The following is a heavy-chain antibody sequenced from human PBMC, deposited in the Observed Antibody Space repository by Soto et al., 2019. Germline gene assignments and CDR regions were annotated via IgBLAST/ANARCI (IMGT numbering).Heavy chain of an antibody. Sequence: SETLSLTCTVSGGSISSYYWSWIRQPPGKGLEWIGYIYYSGSTNYNPSLKSRVTISVDTSKNQFSLKLSSVTAADTAVYYCARDSGSSSSEARGLIRVLDYWGQGTLVTVSS. D-gene: IGHD6-6*01. CDR1: GGSISSYY. V-gene: IGHV4-59*01. CDR2: IYYSGST. CDR3: ARDSGSSSSEARGLIRVLDY. J-gene: IGHJ4*02.